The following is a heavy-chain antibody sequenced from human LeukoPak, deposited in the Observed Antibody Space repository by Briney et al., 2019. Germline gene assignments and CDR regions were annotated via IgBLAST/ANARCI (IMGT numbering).Heavy chain of an antibody. Sequence: ASVKVSCKASGYTFTSYGISWVRQAPGQGLEWMGWINAYNGNTNYAQKLQGRVTMTTDTSTSTAYMELRSLRSDDTAVYYCARDLIEYSSSLTNNWFDPWGQGTLVTVSS. D-gene: IGHD6-6*01. CDR1: GYTFTSYG. CDR3: ARDLIEYSSSLTNNWFDP. J-gene: IGHJ5*02. V-gene: IGHV1-18*01. CDR2: INAYNGNT.